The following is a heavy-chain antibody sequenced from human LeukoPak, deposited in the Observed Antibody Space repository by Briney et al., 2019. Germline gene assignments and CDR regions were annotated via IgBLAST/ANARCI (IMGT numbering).Heavy chain of an antibody. CDR3: AREAPYCSSTSCPRRAFDI. D-gene: IGHD2-2*01. Sequence: SGTLSLTCTVSGGSISSYYWSWIRQPAGKGLEWIGRIYTSGSTNYNPSLKSRVTMSVDTSKNQFSLKLSSVTAADTAVYYCAREAPYCSSTSCPRRAFDIWGQGTMVTVSS. J-gene: IGHJ3*02. CDR2: IYTSGST. V-gene: IGHV4-4*07. CDR1: GGSISSYY.